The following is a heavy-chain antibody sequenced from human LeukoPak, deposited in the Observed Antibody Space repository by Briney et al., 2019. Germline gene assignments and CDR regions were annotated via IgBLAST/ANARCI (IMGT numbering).Heavy chain of an antibody. CDR3: ARHGDHDSIDY. D-gene: IGHD3-10*01. Sequence: PGGSLRLSCAASGFTFSSYAMSWVRQAPGKGLEWVSLIYSGGTTYYADSVKGRFTISRDNSKNTLYLQMNSLRAEDTAVYYCARHGDHDSIDYWGQGTLVTVSS. CDR2: IYSGGTT. CDR1: GFTFSSYA. V-gene: IGHV3-66*04. J-gene: IGHJ4*02.